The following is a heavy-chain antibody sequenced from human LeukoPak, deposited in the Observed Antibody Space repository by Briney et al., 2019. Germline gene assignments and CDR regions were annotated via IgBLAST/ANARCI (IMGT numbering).Heavy chain of an antibody. Sequence: GESLQISCKGSGYFFTSYWIGWVRQMPGKGLEWMGIIYPGDSDTRYNPSFQGQVTISADKSISTAYLQWSSLKASDTAMYYCARLPYCSSTSCQHIAWYYMDVWGKGTTVTVSS. V-gene: IGHV5-51*01. CDR2: IYPGDSDT. J-gene: IGHJ6*03. D-gene: IGHD2-2*01. CDR1: GYFFTSYW. CDR3: ARLPYCSSTSCQHIAWYYMDV.